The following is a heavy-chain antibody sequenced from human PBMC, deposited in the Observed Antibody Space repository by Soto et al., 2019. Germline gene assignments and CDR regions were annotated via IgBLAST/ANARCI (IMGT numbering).Heavy chain of an antibody. V-gene: IGHV3-21*01. CDR3: ARSGGGSGYLFAFDI. CDR1: GFIFSTYS. CDR2: ISSSSSYI. Sequence: GGSLRLSCAASGFIFSTYSLNWVRQAPGKGLEWVSSISSSSSYIYYADSVKGRFTISRDNRKNSLILETNRLRAEDTAVYFCARSGGGSGYLFAFDIWGRGTMVTVSS. J-gene: IGHJ3*02. D-gene: IGHD2-15*01.